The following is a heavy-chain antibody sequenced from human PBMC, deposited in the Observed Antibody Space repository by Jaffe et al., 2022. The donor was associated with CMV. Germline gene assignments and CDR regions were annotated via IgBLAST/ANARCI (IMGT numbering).Heavy chain of an antibody. J-gene: IGHJ3*02. CDR2: IYYSGST. CDR1: GGSISSYY. D-gene: IGHD2-2*01. CDR3: ASYLGYCSSTSCPEDAFDI. Sequence: QVQLQESGPGLVKPSETLSLTCTVSGGSISSYYWSWIRQPPGKGLEWIGYIYYSGSTNYNPSLKSRVTISVDTSKNQFSLKLSSVTAADTAVYYCASYLGYCSSTSCPEDAFDIWGQGTMVTVSS. V-gene: IGHV4-59*01.